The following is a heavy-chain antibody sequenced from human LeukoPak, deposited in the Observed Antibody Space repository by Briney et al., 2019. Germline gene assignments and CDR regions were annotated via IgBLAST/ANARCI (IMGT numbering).Heavy chain of an antibody. Sequence: PGGSLRLSCAASGFTFSSYWMHWVRQAPGKGLEWVAFIRYDGSNKYYADSVKGRFTISRDNSKNTLYLQMNSLRAEDTAVYYCAKEGQQLLRGPYYFDYWGQGTLVTVSS. D-gene: IGHD6-13*01. V-gene: IGHV3-30*02. CDR2: IRYDGSNK. CDR1: GFTFSSYW. CDR3: AKEGQQLLRGPYYFDY. J-gene: IGHJ4*02.